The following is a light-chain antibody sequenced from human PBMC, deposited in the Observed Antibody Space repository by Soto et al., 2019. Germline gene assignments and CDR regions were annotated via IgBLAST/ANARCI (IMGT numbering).Light chain of an antibody. J-gene: IGKJ5*01. CDR3: QQYNSYST. Sequence: DIQITQSPSSLSASVGDRVTITCQASQDITNYLHWFQQKPGKAPKLLIYDASNLEAGVPSRFRGSGSGTDFTFTISRLQPEDIATYYCQQYNSYSTFGGGTRLEI. CDR1: QDITNY. V-gene: IGKV1-33*01. CDR2: DAS.